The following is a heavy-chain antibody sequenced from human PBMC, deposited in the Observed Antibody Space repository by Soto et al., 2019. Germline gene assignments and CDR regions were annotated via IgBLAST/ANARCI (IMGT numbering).Heavy chain of an antibody. Sequence: QVQLQESGPGLVKPSQTMSLTCTVSGGSISSGGYYWSWIRQHPGKGLEWIGYIYYSGSTYYNPDLKIRVTISVDTSKNKLFLKLRSVTAADTAVYYCASYVIAVTRSFEYWGQRTLVTVSS. CDR3: ASYVIAVTRSFEY. V-gene: IGHV4-31*03. CDR2: IYYSGST. CDR1: GGSISSGGYY. J-gene: IGHJ4*02. D-gene: IGHD2-21*01.